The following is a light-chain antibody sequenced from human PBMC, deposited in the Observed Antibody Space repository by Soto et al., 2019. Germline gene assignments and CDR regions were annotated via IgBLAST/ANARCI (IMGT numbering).Light chain of an antibody. CDR3: SSYAGSDNYV. CDR2: GVT. CDR1: SSDIGDHNL. V-gene: IGLV2-8*01. Sequence: QSALTQPPSASGSPGQSVTISCSGTSSDIGDHNLVSWYQQHPGKAPKLLIWGVTNRPSGVPHRFSGSKSGNTASLTVSGLQAEDEADYYCSSYAGSDNYVFGTGTQVTVL. J-gene: IGLJ1*01.